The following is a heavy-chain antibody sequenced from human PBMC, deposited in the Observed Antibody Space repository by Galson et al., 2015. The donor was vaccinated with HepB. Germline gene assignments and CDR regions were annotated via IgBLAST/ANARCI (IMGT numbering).Heavy chain of an antibody. J-gene: IGHJ6*02. CDR1: GFTFSSYW. D-gene: IGHD3-3*01. CDR3: ARDLGRSRDYYYGMDV. Sequence: SLRLSCAASGFTFSSYWMSWVRQAPGKGLEWVANIKQDGSEKYYVDSVKGRFTISRDNAKNSLYLQMNSLRAEDTAVYYCARDLGRSRDYYYGMDVWGQGTTVTVSS. V-gene: IGHV3-7*03. CDR2: IKQDGSEK.